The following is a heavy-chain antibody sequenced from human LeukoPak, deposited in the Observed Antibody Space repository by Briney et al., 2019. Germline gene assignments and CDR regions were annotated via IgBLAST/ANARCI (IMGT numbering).Heavy chain of an antibody. CDR2: INHSGST. CDR1: GGSFSGYY. V-gene: IGHV4-34*01. J-gene: IGHJ4*02. Sequence: GSLRLSCAVYGGSFSGYYWSWIRQPPGKGLEWIGEINHSGSTNYNPSLKSRVTISVDTSKNQFSLKLSSVTAADTAVYYCARRVYYYGYSYDYWGQGTLVTVSS. CDR3: ARRVYYYGYSYDY. D-gene: IGHD3-10*01.